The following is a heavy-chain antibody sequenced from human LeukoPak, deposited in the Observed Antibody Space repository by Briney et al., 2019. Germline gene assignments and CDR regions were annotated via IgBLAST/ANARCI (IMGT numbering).Heavy chain of an antibody. CDR1: GGSFSGYY. CDR2: INHSGST. V-gene: IGHV4-34*01. J-gene: IGHJ4*02. CDR3: ASRARRPDGNY. D-gene: IGHD1-14*01. Sequence: SETLSLTCAVYGGSFSGYYWSWIRQPPGKGLEWIGEINHSGSTNYNPSLKSRVTISVDTSKNQFSLKLSSVTAADTAVYYCASRARRPDGNYWGQGTLVTVSS.